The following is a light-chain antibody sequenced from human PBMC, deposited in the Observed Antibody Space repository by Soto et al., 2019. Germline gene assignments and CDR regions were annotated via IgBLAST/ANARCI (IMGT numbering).Light chain of an antibody. CDR3: QRTYNAPPLA. Sequence: EIVMTQSPATLSVSPGERATLSCRASQSVSSNLAWYQQKPGQAPRLLIYGASTRATGIPARFSGSGSGTEFTLTISSLQSEDFATDYGQRTYNAPPLAFGGGTKVEIK. CDR2: GAS. V-gene: IGKV3-15*01. J-gene: IGKJ4*01. CDR1: QSVSSN.